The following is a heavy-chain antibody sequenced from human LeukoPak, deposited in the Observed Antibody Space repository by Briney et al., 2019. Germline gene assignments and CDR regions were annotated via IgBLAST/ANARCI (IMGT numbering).Heavy chain of an antibody. CDR3: ARDVGAAAGHLRGGYFDY. CDR1: GYTFTTYG. CDR2: ISPYNGNT. D-gene: IGHD6-13*01. J-gene: IGHJ4*02. V-gene: IGHV1-18*01. Sequence: ASVKVSCKASGYTFTTYGISWVRQAPGQGLEWMGWISPYNGNTKYAQKFQGRVTMTTDTSTSTAYMELRSLRSDDTAVYYCARDVGAAAGHLRGGYFDYWGQGTLVTVSS.